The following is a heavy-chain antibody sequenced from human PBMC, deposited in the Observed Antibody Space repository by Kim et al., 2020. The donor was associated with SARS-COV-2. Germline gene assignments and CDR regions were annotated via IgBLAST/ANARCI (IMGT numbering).Heavy chain of an antibody. CDR3: ARAPLNSGSYSKSIYFDY. D-gene: IGHD1-26*01. J-gene: IGHJ4*02. V-gene: IGHV3-11*05. Sequence: KGRFTISRDNAKNSPYLQMNSLRAEDTAVYYCARAPLNSGSYSKSIYFDYWGQGTLVTVSS.